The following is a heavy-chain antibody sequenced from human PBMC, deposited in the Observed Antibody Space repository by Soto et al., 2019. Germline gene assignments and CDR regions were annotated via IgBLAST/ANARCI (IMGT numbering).Heavy chain of an antibody. CDR3: ARDAYCGGDCYLEYFQN. CDR2: IWYDGSNK. V-gene: IGHV3-33*01. Sequence: LRLSCAASGFTFSSYGMHWVRQAPGKGLEWVAVIWYDGSNKYYADSVKGRFTISRDNSKNTLYLQMNSLRAEDTAVYYCARDAYCGGDCYLEYFQNWGQGTLVTVS. CDR1: GFTFSSYG. D-gene: IGHD2-21*02. J-gene: IGHJ1*01.